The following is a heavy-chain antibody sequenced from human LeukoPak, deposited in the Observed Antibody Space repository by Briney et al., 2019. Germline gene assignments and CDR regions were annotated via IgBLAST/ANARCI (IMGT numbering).Heavy chain of an antibody. V-gene: IGHV1-69*13. CDR3: ARSVMITFGGVIVPPFDY. J-gene: IGHJ4*02. Sequence: SVKVSCKASGGTFSSYAISWVRQAPGQGLEWMGGIIPIFGTANYAQKFQGRVTITADESTSTAYMELSSLRSEDTAVYYCARSVMITFGGVIVPPFDYWGQGTLVTASS. CDR1: GGTFSSYA. D-gene: IGHD3-16*02. CDR2: IIPIFGTA.